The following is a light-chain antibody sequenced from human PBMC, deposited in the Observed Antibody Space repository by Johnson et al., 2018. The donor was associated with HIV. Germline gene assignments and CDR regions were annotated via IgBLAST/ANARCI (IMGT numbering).Light chain of an antibody. CDR1: SSNIGNNY. V-gene: IGLV1-51*02. J-gene: IGLJ1*01. CDR2: ENN. CDR3: GTWDTSLSAYV. Sequence: AAPGQRVTISCSGSSSNIGNNYVSWYQQLPGTAPKLLIYENNKRPSGIPDRFSGSKSGTSATLGITGLQTGDEADYYCGTWDTSLSAYVFGTGTKVTVL.